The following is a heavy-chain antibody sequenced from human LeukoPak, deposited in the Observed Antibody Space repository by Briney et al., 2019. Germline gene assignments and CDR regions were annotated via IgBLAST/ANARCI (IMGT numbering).Heavy chain of an antibody. CDR2: IKPDGSQR. V-gene: IGHV3-7*01. D-gene: IGHD3-16*01. CDR3: ARDDASSSFTY. CDR1: GFRFRDYW. J-gene: IGHJ4*02. Sequence: GGSLRLSCAASGFRFRDYWMDWLRQAPGMGLEWVASIKPDGSQRDYVDSVKGRFTISRDNAQNSLYLQINSLRVEDTAVYYCARDDASSSFTYWGQGALVTVSS.